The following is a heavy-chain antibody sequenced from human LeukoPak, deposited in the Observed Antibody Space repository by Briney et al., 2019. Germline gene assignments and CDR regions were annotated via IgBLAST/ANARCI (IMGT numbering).Heavy chain of an antibody. D-gene: IGHD3-9*01. CDR3: AVDRLTGYYAFDQ. V-gene: IGHV7-4-1*02. J-gene: IGHJ4*02. Sequence: ASVKVSCKASGYTFTSYAMNWVRQAPGQGLEWMGWINTNTGNPTYAQGFTGRFVFPLDTSVSTAYLQISSLKAADTAVYYCAVDRLTGYYAFDQWGQGTLVTVSS. CDR2: INTNTGNP. CDR1: GYTFTSYA.